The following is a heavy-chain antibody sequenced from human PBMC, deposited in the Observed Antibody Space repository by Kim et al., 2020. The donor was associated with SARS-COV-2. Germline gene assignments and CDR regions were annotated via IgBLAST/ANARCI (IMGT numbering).Heavy chain of an antibody. CDR2: ISYDGSNK. V-gene: IGHV3-30*18. D-gene: IGHD3-10*01. CDR3: AKESGSGSYYAWTYYYYGMDV. Sequence: GGSLRLSCAASGFTFSRYGMHWVRQAPGKGLEWVAVISYDGSNKYYADSVKGRFTISRDNSKNTLYLQMNSLRAEDTAVYYCAKESGSGSYYAWTYYYYGMDVWGQGTTVTVSS. J-gene: IGHJ6*02. CDR1: GFTFSRYG.